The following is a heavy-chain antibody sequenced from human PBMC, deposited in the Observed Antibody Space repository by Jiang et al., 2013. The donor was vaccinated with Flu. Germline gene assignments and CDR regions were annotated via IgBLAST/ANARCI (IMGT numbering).Heavy chain of an antibody. Sequence: SGAEVKKPGSSVKVSCKASGGTFSSYTISWVRQAPGQGLEWMGRIIPILGIANYAQKFQGRVTITADKSTSTAYMELSSLRSEDTAVYYCARADFGSGSYHGRATSYYYGMDVWGQGTTVTVSS. CDR3: ARADFGSGSYHGRATSYYYGMDV. J-gene: IGHJ6*02. D-gene: IGHD3-10*01. V-gene: IGHV1-69*04. CDR1: GGTFSSYT. CDR2: IIPILGIA.